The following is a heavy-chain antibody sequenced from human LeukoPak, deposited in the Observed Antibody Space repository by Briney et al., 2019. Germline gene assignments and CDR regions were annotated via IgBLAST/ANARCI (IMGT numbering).Heavy chain of an antibody. CDR3: ARRRLSGNYRSPFDY. J-gene: IGHJ4*02. V-gene: IGHV5-51*01. Sequence: GESLKISCKGSGYSFTTYCIGWVRQMPGKGLEWMGIIYPGDSDTRYSPSFQGQVTISADKSISTAYLQWSSLRASDTAIYYCARRRLSGNYRSPFDYWGQGTLVTVSS. D-gene: IGHD1-26*01. CDR1: GYSFTTYC. CDR2: IYPGDSDT.